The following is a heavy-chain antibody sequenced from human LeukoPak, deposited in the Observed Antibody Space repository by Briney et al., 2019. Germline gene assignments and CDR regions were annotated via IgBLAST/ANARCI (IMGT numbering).Heavy chain of an antibody. Sequence: ASVKVSCKASGYTFTGYYMHWVRQAPGQGLEWIGRINPNSGGTNYAQKFQGRVTMTRDTSISTAYMELSRLRSDDTAVYYCARAPKGITFDYWGQGTLVTVSS. CDR3: ARAPKGITFDY. CDR2: INPNSGGT. J-gene: IGHJ4*02. V-gene: IGHV1-2*06. D-gene: IGHD3-10*01. CDR1: GYTFTGYY.